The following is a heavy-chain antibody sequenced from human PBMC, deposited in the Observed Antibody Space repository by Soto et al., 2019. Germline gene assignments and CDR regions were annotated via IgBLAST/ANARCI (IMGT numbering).Heavy chain of an antibody. CDR2: ISTYNGDT. D-gene: IGHD2-15*01. V-gene: IGHV1-18*01. CDR1: GYTFSTSG. Sequence: QVQLVQSGAEVRKPGASVKVSCKASGYTFSTSGMSWLRQAPGQGLEWMGWISTYNGDTNDAPKFQDRVTMTSDTSTSTVYMELRCLRSDDTGVYYCARAGAAPYYDYGMDVWGQGTRVTVSS. J-gene: IGHJ6*02. CDR3: ARAGAAPYYDYGMDV.